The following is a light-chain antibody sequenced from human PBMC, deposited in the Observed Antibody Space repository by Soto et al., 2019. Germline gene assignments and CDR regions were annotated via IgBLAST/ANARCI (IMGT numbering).Light chain of an antibody. CDR2: GAS. CDR1: QSVSRSS. Sequence: DIGLTQSPGTLSLSAGERATLSCRASQSVSRSSLAWYQQRPGQAPRLLIYGASSRATGIPDRFSGSGSGTDFTLTISRLEPEDFAVYYCQQNGSFPWTFGQGTKVDIK. V-gene: IGKV3-20*01. J-gene: IGKJ1*01. CDR3: QQNGSFPWT.